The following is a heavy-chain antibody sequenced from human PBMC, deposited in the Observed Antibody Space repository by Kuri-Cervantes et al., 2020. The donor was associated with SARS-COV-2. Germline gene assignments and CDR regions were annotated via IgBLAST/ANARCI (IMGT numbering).Heavy chain of an antibody. CDR1: GFTFSRYA. CDR2: ISYDGSNK. Sequence: GESLKISCAASGFTFSRYAVHWVRQAPGKGLEWVAVISYDGSNKYYADSVKGRFTISRDNSKNTLYLQMNSLRAEDTAVYYCARELGSSGWNDAFDIWGQGTMVTVSS. J-gene: IGHJ3*02. CDR3: ARELGSSGWNDAFDI. D-gene: IGHD6-19*01. V-gene: IGHV3-30-3*01.